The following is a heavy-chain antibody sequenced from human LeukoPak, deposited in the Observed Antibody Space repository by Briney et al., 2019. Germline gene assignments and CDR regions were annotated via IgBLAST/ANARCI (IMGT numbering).Heavy chain of an antibody. CDR2: IKQDGSEK. D-gene: IGHD2/OR15-2a*01. CDR3: ATHDRDFNFDY. V-gene: IGHV3-7*01. CDR1: GFTFSSYW. Sequence: GGSLRLSCAASGFTFSSYWMSWVRQAPGKGLEWVANIKQDGSEKYYVDSVKGRFTISRDNAKNSLYLQMNSLRAEDTAVYYCATHDRDFNFDYWGQGTLVTVSS. J-gene: IGHJ4*02.